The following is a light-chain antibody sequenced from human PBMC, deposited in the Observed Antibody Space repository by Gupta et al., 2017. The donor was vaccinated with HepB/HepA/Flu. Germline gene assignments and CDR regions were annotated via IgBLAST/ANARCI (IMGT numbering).Light chain of an antibody. Sequence: DIQMTQSPSSLSASVGDRVTIPCRASQDISNFLAWYQQKPGKVPKLLIFGASTLQSGVPSRFSGSGSGTDFTLTIDSLQPEDVATYYCQKDDNAPWTFGQGTKVEIK. CDR1: QDISNF. CDR2: GAS. CDR3: QKDDNAPWT. J-gene: IGKJ1*01. V-gene: IGKV1-27*01.